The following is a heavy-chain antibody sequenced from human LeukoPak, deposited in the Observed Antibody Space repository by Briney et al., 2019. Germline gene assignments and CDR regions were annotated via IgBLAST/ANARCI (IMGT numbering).Heavy chain of an antibody. J-gene: IGHJ4*02. D-gene: IGHD3-16*01. CDR1: GFTFSSYS. CDR3: ARGRSDYVRGSFNINY. CDR2: ISSSSSYI. Sequence: GGSLRLSCAASGFTFSSYSMNWVRQAPGKGLEWVSSISSSSSYIYYADSVKGRFAISRDNAKNSLYLQMNSLRAEDTDVYYCARGRSDYVRGSFNINYWGQGTLVTVSS. V-gene: IGHV3-21*01.